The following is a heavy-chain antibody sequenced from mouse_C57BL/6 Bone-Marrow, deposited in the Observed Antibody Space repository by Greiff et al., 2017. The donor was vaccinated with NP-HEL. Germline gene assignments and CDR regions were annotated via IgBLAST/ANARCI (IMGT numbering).Heavy chain of an antibody. CDR3: ARRSHYGSSSRYFDV. Sequence: EVQLQQSGPELVKPGASVKISCKASGYTFTDYYMNWVKQSHGKSLEWIGDINPNNGGTSYNQKFKGKATLTVDKSSSTAYMEHRSLTSEDSAVDYCARRSHYGSSSRYFDVWGTGTTVTVSS. D-gene: IGHD1-1*01. CDR2: INPNNGGT. CDR1: GYTFTDYY. J-gene: IGHJ1*03. V-gene: IGHV1-26*01.